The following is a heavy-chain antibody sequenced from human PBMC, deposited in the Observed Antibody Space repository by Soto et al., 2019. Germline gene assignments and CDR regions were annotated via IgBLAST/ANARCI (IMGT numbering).Heavy chain of an antibody. CDR3: AKFEGALHHNYHMDV. J-gene: IGHJ6*02. V-gene: IGHV3-23*01. CDR2: VYGGGNGA. Sequence: EMQLLESGGGLVQPGGSLRLSCAASGFTFSNFAMSWVRQAPGKGLEWVSGVYGGGNGALYADSVKGRFIISRDNSKNTLYLHMNSLRAGDTAVYYCAKFEGALHHNYHMDVWGQGTMVTVSS. CDR1: GFTFSNFA. D-gene: IGHD1-1*01.